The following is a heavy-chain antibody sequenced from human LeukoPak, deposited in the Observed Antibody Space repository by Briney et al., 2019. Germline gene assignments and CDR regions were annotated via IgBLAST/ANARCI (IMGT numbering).Heavy chain of an antibody. D-gene: IGHD2-2*02. Sequence: GGSLKLSFAASEFTLVNAGLSWFRQPPGKGLDWVALLKAKTDGGTTDYAAPVKGRFTISRDDSKNTLYLQMNSLKTEDTAVYYCTSWTGCSSTSCYTVGTSEYWGQGTLVTVSS. J-gene: IGHJ4*02. CDR3: TSWTGCSSTSCYTVGTSEY. CDR2: LKAKTDGGTT. CDR1: EFTLVNAG. V-gene: IGHV3-15*01.